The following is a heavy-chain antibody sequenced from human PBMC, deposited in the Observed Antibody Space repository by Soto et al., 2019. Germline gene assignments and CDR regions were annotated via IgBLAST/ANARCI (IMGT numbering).Heavy chain of an antibody. Sequence: SVKGACNAAGYSFTGYYMHRGRLAPGQGLEWMGWINPNSGGTNYAQKFQGWVTMTRDTSISTAYMELSRLRSDDTAVYYCARGVRGVSIAARPLYYYMDVWGKGTTVTVSS. CDR1: GYSFTGYY. J-gene: IGHJ6*03. CDR2: INPNSGGT. V-gene: IGHV1-2*04. CDR3: ARGVRGVSIAARPLYYYMDV. D-gene: IGHD6-6*01.